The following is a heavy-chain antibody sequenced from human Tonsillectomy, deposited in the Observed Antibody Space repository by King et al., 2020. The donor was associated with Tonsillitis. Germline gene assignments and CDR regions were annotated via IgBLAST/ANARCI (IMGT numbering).Heavy chain of an antibody. Sequence: QLQESGPGLVKPSQTLSLTCTVSGGSISGGASYWSWIRQHPGKGLEWIGYIYDSGNTYYNPPLKRRHIISVDTSKNQYSLKLCSVTAADAAVYYCGRYEGGVFDPWGQGILVTVSS. CDR3: GRYEGGVFDP. V-gene: IGHV4-31*03. CDR1: GGSISGGASY. CDR2: IYDSGNT. J-gene: IGHJ5*02. D-gene: IGHD2-15*01.